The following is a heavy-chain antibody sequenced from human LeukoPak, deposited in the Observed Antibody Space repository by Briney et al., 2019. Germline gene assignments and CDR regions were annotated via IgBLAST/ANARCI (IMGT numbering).Heavy chain of an antibody. CDR2: ISAYNGNT. J-gene: IGHJ4*02. CDR1: GYTFTSYG. V-gene: IGHV1-18*01. Sequence: ASVKVSCKASGYTFTSYGISWVRQALGQGLEWMGWISAYNGNTNYAQKLQGRVTMTTDTSTSTAYMELRSLRSDDTAVYYCARDGRRYCSSTSCYPGYWGQGTLVTVSS. D-gene: IGHD2-2*01. CDR3: ARDGRRYCSSTSCYPGY.